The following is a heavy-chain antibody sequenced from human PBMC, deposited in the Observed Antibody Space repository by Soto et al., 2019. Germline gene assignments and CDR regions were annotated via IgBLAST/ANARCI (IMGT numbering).Heavy chain of an antibody. CDR1: GGTFSSYA. J-gene: IGHJ6*02. CDR3: ARDLSERLESFIPRLYGMDV. V-gene: IGHV1-69*13. D-gene: IGHD3-3*01. CDR2: IIPIFGTA. Sequence: SVKVSCKASGGTFSSYAISWVRQAPGQGLEWMGGIIPIFGTANYAQKFQGRVTITADESTSTAYMELSSLRSEDTAVYYCARDLSERLESFIPRLYGMDVWGQGTTVTVSS.